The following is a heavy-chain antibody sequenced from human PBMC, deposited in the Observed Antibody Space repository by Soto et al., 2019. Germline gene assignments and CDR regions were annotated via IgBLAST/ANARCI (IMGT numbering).Heavy chain of an antibody. CDR1: GFSLSTSGAA. D-gene: IGHD3-3*01. V-gene: IGHV2-5*02. CDR3: HRQLVTFFGLVTQTDVWFDS. J-gene: IGHJ5*01. CDR2: VYWDDDK. Sequence: QITLKESGPPLVNPTQTLTLTCTFSGFSLSTSGAAVGWIRQPPGKALEWLALVYWDDDKRYSPSIKNRVTITKDTSKNQVVLTLTNAEPVDTATYCRHRQLVTFFGLVTQTDVWFDSWGQGTLVTVPS.